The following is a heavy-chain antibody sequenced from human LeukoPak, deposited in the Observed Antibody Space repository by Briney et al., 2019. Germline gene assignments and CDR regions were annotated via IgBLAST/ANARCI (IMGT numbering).Heavy chain of an antibody. D-gene: IGHD6-19*01. Sequence: PGGSLRLSCAASGFTFNSYEMNWVRQAPGKGLKWVSYISTSGTTRTYADSVKGRFTISRDNAKNSLYLEMNSLRAEDTAVYYCAREIVPTVAGNFDYWGQGTLVTVSS. J-gene: IGHJ4*02. CDR1: GFTFNSYE. CDR3: AREIVPTVAGNFDY. CDR2: ISTSGTTR. V-gene: IGHV3-48*03.